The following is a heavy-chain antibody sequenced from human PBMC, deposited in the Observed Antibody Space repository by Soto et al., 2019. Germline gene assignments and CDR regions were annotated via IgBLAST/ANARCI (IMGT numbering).Heavy chain of an antibody. CDR3: ARVGWTSLTFSDY. CDR1: GFPFSVYY. V-gene: IGHV3-11*01. CDR2: ITDSGSTI. D-gene: IGHD4-17*01. Sequence: QVQLVESGGGLVKPGGSLRLSCAASGFPFSVYYMSWIRQAPGKGLEWLSYITDSGSTIYYADSVKGRFTISRDNAKNSLYLQMTSLRAEDAAVYYCARVGWTSLTFSDYWGQGTLGTVSS. J-gene: IGHJ4*02.